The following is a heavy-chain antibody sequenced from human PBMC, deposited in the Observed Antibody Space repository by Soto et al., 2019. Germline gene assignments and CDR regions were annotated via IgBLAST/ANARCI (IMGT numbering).Heavy chain of an antibody. CDR3: ARKEYFGSGSFHFDY. D-gene: IGHD3-10*01. V-gene: IGHV1-3*01. CDR2: INAANGDT. CDR1: GYTFTRYP. J-gene: IGHJ4*02. Sequence: QVQLVQSGAEVMKPGASVKVSCKAFGYTFTRYPIHWVRQTPGQRLEWMGYINAANGDTRYSHEFQGRVTFDRDASASTAYMQLRSLTSEDTAVYYCARKEYFGSGSFHFDYWGQGSLVTVSS.